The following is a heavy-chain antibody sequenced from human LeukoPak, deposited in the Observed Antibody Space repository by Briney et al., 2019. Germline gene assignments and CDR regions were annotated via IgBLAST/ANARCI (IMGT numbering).Heavy chain of an antibody. CDR2: INPNSGGT. Sequence: ASVKVSCKASGGTFSSYTISWVRQAPGQGLEWMGWINPNSGGTNYAQKFQGRVTMTRDTSISTAYMELSRLRSDDTAVYYCARDYSNDAWFDPWGQGTLVTVSS. CDR3: ARDYSNDAWFDP. CDR1: GGTFSSYT. V-gene: IGHV1-2*02. D-gene: IGHD4-11*01. J-gene: IGHJ5*02.